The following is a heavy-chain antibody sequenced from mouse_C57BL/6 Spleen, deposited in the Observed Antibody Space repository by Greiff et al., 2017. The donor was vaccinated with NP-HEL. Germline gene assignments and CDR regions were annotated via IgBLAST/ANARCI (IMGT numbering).Heavy chain of an antibody. CDR2: IEPSDSDT. V-gene: IGHV1-52*01. CDR1: GYTFTSYF. Sequence: QVQLQQPGAELVRPGSSVKLSCKASGYTFTSYFMHWVKQRPIQGLEWIGNIEPSDSDTHYNQTFKDKATLTVDKSSSTAYMQLSSLTSEDSAVYYCAREDYGSSRGFAYWGQGTLVTVSA. J-gene: IGHJ3*01. CDR3: AREDYGSSRGFAY. D-gene: IGHD1-1*01.